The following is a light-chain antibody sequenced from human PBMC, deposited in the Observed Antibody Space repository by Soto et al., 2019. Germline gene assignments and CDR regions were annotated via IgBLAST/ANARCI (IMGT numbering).Light chain of an antibody. CDR1: SSDIGSNNF. CDR2: EVN. Sequence: QSALTQPASVSGSPGQSIAISCTGSSSDIGSNNFVSWYQQHPGKAPQFMIYEVNKRPPGISNRFSGSKSGNTASLTISGLQAEDEADYYCFSYAGTTSFVFGGGTKLTVL. CDR3: FSYAGTTSFV. J-gene: IGLJ2*01. V-gene: IGLV2-23*02.